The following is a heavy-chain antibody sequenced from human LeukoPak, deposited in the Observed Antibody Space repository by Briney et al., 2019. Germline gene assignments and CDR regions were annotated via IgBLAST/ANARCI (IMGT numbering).Heavy chain of an antibody. CDR1: GYTFTNFG. J-gene: IGHJ5*02. CDR2: ISPYNGNT. CDR3: ARGGVGHCSGGSCPTSWFDP. Sequence: ASVKVSCKASGYTFTNFGISWVRQAPGQALEWMGWISPYNGNTDYPQKVQGRVTMTTDTSTSTVFMELRSLRSDDTAVYYCARGGVGHCSGGSCPTSWFDPWGQGTLVTVSS. D-gene: IGHD2-15*01. V-gene: IGHV1-18*01.